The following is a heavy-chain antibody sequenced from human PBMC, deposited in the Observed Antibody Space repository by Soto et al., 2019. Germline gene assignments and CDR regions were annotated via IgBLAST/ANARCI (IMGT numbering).Heavy chain of an antibody. V-gene: IGHV3-48*02. CDR1: GFTFSSYS. CDR2: ISSSSSTI. CDR3: ARDNYYDFWGGYYKGYGY. J-gene: IGHJ4*02. Sequence: EVQLVESGGGLVQPGGSLRLSCAASGFTFSSYSMNWVRQAPGKGLEWVSYISSSSSTIYYADSVKGRFTISRDNAKNSLYLQMNSLRDEDTAVYYCARDNYYDFWGGYYKGYGYWGQGTLVTVSS. D-gene: IGHD3-3*01.